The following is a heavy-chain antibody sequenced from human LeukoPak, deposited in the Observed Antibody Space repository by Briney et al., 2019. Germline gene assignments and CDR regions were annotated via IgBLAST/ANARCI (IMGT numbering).Heavy chain of an antibody. V-gene: IGHV4-34*01. CDR3: ARGSGSYGRVLYYFDY. J-gene: IGHJ4*02. Sequence: SETLSLTCTVSGGSISSYYWSWIRQPAGKGLEWIGEINHSGSTNYNPSLKSRVTISVDTSKNQFSLKLSSVTAADTAVYYCARGSGSYGRVLYYFDYWGQGTLVTVSS. D-gene: IGHD1-26*01. CDR2: INHSGST. CDR1: GGSISSYY.